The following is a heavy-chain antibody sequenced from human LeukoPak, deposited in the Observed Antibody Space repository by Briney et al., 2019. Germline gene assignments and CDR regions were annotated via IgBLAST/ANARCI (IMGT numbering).Heavy chain of an antibody. Sequence: GASVKVSCEASGYTFTGYYMHWVRQAPGQGLEWMGWINPNSGGTNYAQKFQGRVTMTRDASISTAYMELSRLRSDDTAVYYCARDLAYGDYIFDYWGQGTLVTVSS. J-gene: IGHJ4*02. CDR1: GYTFTGYY. CDR2: INPNSGGT. D-gene: IGHD4-17*01. V-gene: IGHV1-2*02. CDR3: ARDLAYGDYIFDY.